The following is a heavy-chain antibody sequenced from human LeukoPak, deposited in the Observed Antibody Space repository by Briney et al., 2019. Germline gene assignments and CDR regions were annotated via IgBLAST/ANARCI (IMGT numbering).Heavy chain of an antibody. CDR2: IIPVLDIA. J-gene: IGHJ4*02. CDR1: GGTFISFG. Sequence: ASVTVSCKASGGTFISFGISWVRQAPGQGLEWMGRIIPVLDIADYAQKFQGRVTITADKSTTTAYMQLINLRSEDTAFYYCSRGPMSVAKDTDSWGQGTLVTVSS. V-gene: IGHV1-69*04. CDR3: SRGPMSVAKDTDS. D-gene: IGHD5-12*01.